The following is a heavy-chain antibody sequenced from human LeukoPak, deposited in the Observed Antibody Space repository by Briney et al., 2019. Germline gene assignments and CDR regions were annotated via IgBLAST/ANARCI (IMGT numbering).Heavy chain of an antibody. CDR1: RFIFSEYY. CDR2: ISSSGSTI. CDR3: ARDGGSYSSGWYDYDAFDI. D-gene: IGHD6-19*01. J-gene: IGHJ3*02. Sequence: GGSLRLYCAASRFIFSEYYMSWIRHAPGKGLEWVSYISSSGSTIYYADSVKGRFTISRDNAKNSLYLQMNSLRAEDTAVYYCARDGGSYSSGWYDYDAFDIGGQGTMVTVSS. V-gene: IGHV3-11*04.